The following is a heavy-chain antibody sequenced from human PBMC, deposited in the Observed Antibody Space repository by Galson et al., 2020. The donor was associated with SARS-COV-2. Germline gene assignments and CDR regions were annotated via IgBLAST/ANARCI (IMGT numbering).Heavy chain of an antibody. D-gene: IGHD3-22*01. V-gene: IGHV4-31*03. CDR2: IYYSGST. Sequence: SETLSLTSTVSGGSISSGGYYWSWIRQHPGKGLEWIGYIYYSGSTYYNPSLKSRVTISVDTSKNQFSLKLSSVTAADTAVYYCARGKGPKWLSNGLDAFDIWGQGTMVTVSS. CDR1: GGSISSGGYY. J-gene: IGHJ3*02. CDR3: ARGKGPKWLSNGLDAFDI.